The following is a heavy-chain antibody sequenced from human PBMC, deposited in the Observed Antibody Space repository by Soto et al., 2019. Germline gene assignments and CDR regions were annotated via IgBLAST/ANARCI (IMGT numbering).Heavy chain of an antibody. CDR1: GGTSSSYA. Sequence: QVQVVQSGAEVKKPGSSVRVSCKASGGTSSSYAITWMRQAPGQGLEWMGGIIPILDTTDYAQKFQGRVTFTADESTSTGYMGLSSLTSEDTAVYYCASVATTVNRRFDFWGRGTRDTVSS. J-gene: IGHJ4*02. CDR2: IIPILDTT. CDR3: ASVATTVNRRFDF. V-gene: IGHV1-69*01. D-gene: IGHD4-4*01.